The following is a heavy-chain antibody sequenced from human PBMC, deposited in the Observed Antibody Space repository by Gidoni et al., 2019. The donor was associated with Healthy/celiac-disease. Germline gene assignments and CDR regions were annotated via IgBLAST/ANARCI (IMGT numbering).Heavy chain of an antibody. CDR1: GFPFSSYA. CDR2: ISYDGSNK. CDR3: ARVDDDYGDYNYYGMDV. Sequence: QVQLVESGGGVVQPGCSLRLSRAASGFPFSSYAMHWVRQAPGKGLEWVAVISYDGSNKYYADSVKGRFTISRDNSKNTLYLQMNSLRAEDTAVYYCARVDDDYGDYNYYGMDVWGQGTTVTVS. J-gene: IGHJ6*02. V-gene: IGHV3-30-3*01. D-gene: IGHD4-17*01.